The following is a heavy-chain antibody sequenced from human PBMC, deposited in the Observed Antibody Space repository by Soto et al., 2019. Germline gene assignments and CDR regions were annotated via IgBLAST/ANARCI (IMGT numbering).Heavy chain of an antibody. CDR3: ARGSSRGYGDYSDAFDI. Sequence: SETLSLTCTVSVGSISSYYWSWIRQPPGKGLEWIGYIYYSGSTNYNPSLKSRVTISVDTSKNQFSLKLSSVTAADTAVYYCARGSSRGYGDYSDAFDIWGQGTMVTV. D-gene: IGHD4-17*01. V-gene: IGHV4-59*01. CDR1: VGSISSYY. CDR2: IYYSGST. J-gene: IGHJ3*02.